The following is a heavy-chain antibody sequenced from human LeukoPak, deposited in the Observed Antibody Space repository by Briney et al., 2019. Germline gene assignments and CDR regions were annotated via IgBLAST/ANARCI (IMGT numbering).Heavy chain of an antibody. CDR1: GYTFNRNG. D-gene: IGHD1-26*01. J-gene: IGHJ4*02. Sequence: ASVKLSCKASGYTFNRNGIIWVRQAPGQGLEWMGWISGYSTNTKYAQKVQARITMTSDASSSTVYMELTSLTSDDTAVYYCAKAGRGTYYYFDYWGQGTLVTVSS. CDR3: AKAGRGTYYYFDY. CDR2: ISGYSTNT. V-gene: IGHV1-18*01.